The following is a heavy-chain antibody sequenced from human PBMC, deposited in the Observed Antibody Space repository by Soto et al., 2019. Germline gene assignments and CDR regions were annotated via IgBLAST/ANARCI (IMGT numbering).Heavy chain of an antibody. D-gene: IGHD3-9*01. CDR2: ISAYNGNT. CDR3: ARDRYDILTGYEIHYFAY. V-gene: IGHV1-18*01. CDR1: GYTFTSYG. J-gene: IGHJ4*02. Sequence: GASVKVSCKASGYTFTSYGISWVRQAPGQGLEWMGWISAYNGNTKYPQNLQGRVTMTTDTSTSTAYMELRSLTSDDTAVYYCARDRYDILTGYEIHYFAYWGQGTLVTVSS.